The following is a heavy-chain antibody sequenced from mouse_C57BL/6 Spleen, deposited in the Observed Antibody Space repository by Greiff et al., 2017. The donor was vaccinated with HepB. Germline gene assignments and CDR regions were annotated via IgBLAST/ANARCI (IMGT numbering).Heavy chain of an antibody. CDR2: INPNNGGT. V-gene: IGHV1-18*01. D-gene: IGHD2-2*01. CDR3: ARPTMVTTDYFDY. Sequence: VQLKESGPELVKPGASVKIPCKASGYTFTDYNMDWVKQSHGKSLEWIGDINPNNGGTIYNQKFKGKATLTVDKSSSTAYMELRSLTSEDTAVYYCARPTMVTTDYFDYWGQGTTLTVSS. J-gene: IGHJ2*01. CDR1: GYTFTDYN.